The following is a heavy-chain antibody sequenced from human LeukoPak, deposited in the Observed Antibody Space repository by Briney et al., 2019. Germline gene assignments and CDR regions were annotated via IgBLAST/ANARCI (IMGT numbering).Heavy chain of an antibody. CDR2: IYYHENT. V-gene: IGHV4-39*07. D-gene: IGHD3-9*01. CDR1: GGSISSSSYY. CDR3: ARVTGYMIEDYFDY. Sequence: ASETLSLTCTVSGGSISSSSYYWGWIRQPPGKGLEWIGSIYYHENTYYNSSLKSRVTISVDTSKNQFSLKLNSVTAADTAVYYCARVTGYMIEDYFDYWGQGILVTVSS. J-gene: IGHJ4*02.